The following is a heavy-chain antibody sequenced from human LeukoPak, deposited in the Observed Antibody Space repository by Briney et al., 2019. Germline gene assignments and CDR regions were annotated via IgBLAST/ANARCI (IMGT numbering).Heavy chain of an antibody. CDR3: ASPPPIPRTYCSSTSCFATVYYYGMDV. CDR2: IIPIFGTA. V-gene: IGHV1-69*01. J-gene: IGHJ6*02. D-gene: IGHD2-2*01. Sequence: IXWVRQAPGXGLEXMGGIIPIFGTAXYAXKFQGRVTITADESTSTAYMELSSLRSEDTAVYYCASPPPIPRTYCSSTSCFATVYYYGMDVWGQGTTVTVSS.